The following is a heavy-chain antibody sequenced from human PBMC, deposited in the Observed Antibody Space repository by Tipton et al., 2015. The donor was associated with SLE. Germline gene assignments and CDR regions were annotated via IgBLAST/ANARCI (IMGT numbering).Heavy chain of an antibody. V-gene: IGHV4-59*01. CDR1: GSSICSYY. CDR3: ARGGNGSGSYYY. D-gene: IGHD3-10*01. Sequence: LRLSCTVSGSSICSYYWSWIRQPPGKGLEWIGYIYYSGSTNYNPSLKSRVTISVDTSKNQFSLKLSSVTAADTAVYYCARGGNGSGSYYYWGQGTLVTVSS. CDR2: IYYSGST. J-gene: IGHJ4*02.